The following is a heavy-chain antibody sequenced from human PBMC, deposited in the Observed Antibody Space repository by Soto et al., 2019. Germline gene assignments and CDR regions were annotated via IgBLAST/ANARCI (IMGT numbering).Heavy chain of an antibody. CDR1: GGSISSYY. V-gene: IGHV4-59*01. J-gene: IGHJ4*02. D-gene: IGHD6-19*01. Sequence: PSETLSLTXTVSGGSISSYYWSWIRQPPGKGLEWIGYIYYRGSTNYNPSLKSRVTISVDTSKNQFSLKLSSVTAADTAVYYCARDSSYSSGWYYFDYWGQGTLVTVSS. CDR3: ARDSSYSSGWYYFDY. CDR2: IYYRGST.